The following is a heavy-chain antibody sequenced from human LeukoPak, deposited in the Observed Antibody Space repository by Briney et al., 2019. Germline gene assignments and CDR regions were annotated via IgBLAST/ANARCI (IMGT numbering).Heavy chain of an antibody. D-gene: IGHD6-13*01. CDR2: THYKGTT. J-gene: IGHJ4*02. CDR1: GGSISSYY. CDR3: ARVRSSWYWVDY. V-gene: IGHV4-59*01. Sequence: PSQTLSLTCTVSGGSISSYYWSCIRQPPRKGLDWIGYTHYKGTTTYNPSLKSRVTISVDTSKNQFYLKLSSVTAADMAVYYCARVRSSWYWVDYWGQGTLVTVSS.